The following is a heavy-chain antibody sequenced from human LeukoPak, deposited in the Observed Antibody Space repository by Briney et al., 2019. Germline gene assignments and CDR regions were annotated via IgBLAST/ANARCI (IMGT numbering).Heavy chain of an antibody. Sequence: PGGSLRLSCAASGFTFDDYAMHWVRQAPGKGLEWVSGISWNSGSIGYADSVKGRFTISRDNAKNSLYLQMNSLRAEDTALYYCAKDISRGRYCSSTSCYTWGYFQHWGQGTLVTVSS. CDR3: AKDISRGRYCSSTSCYTWGYFQH. CDR1: GFTFDDYA. V-gene: IGHV3-9*01. J-gene: IGHJ1*01. D-gene: IGHD2-2*02. CDR2: ISWNSGSI.